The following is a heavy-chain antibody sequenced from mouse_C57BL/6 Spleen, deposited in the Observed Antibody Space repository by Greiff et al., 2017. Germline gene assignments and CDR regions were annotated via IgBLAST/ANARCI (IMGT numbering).Heavy chain of an antibody. CDR1: GYTFTSYW. V-gene: IGHV1-52*01. J-gene: IGHJ3*01. D-gene: IGHD2-4*01. Sequence: QVQLQQPGAELVRPGSSVKLSCKASGYTFTSYWMHWVKQRPIQGLEWIGNIDPSDSETHYNQKFKDKATLTVDKSSSTAYMQLSSLTSEDSAVYYCARMRLRSDRWFAYWGQGTLVTVSA. CDR2: IDPSDSET. CDR3: ARMRLRSDRWFAY.